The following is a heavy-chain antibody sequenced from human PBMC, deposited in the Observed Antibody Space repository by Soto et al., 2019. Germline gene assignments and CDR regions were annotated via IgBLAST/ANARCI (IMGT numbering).Heavy chain of an antibody. CDR2: FNPILSFS. Sequence: QVQLVQSGAEVKKPGSSVKVSCKASGDTFKFYTINWVRQATGLGLEWMGRFNPILSFSNSALKFQGRVTLTADKSTSTAYMVLSSLRSEDTAIYYCATSFGSGSRAFDYWGQGALVTVSS. V-gene: IGHV1-69*02. D-gene: IGHD3-10*01. CDR3: ATSFGSGSRAFDY. J-gene: IGHJ4*02. CDR1: GDTFKFYT.